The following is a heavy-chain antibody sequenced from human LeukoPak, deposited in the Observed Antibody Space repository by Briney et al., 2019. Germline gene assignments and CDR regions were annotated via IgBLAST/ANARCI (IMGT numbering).Heavy chain of an antibody. CDR2: ILDNGDT. CDR1: GFTVSNNY. D-gene: IGHD2-21*01. J-gene: IGHJ4*02. Sequence: GGSLRLSCAASGFTVSNNYMSWVRQVPGKGPEWVSGILDNGDTNYADSVKGRFTISRDNSKNTLYLQMSSLRADDTAVYYCVRGRLFRGDFDSWGQGTLVTVS. V-gene: IGHV3-53*01. CDR3: VRGRLFRGDFDS.